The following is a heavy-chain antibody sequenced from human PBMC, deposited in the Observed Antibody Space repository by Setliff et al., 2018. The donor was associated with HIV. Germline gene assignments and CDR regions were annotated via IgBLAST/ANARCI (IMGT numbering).Heavy chain of an antibody. J-gene: IGHJ4*02. CDR3: ARLSPPDDYGDLGGIDY. V-gene: IGHV3-48*03. CDR2: ISGSGSTI. D-gene: IGHD4-17*01. CDR1: EFTFSSYE. Sequence: PGESLKISCEASEFTFSSYEMNWVRQAPGKGLEWVSYISGSGSTIYYADSVKGRFTIFRDNAKNSLYLQLNSLRAEDTAVYYCARLSPPDDYGDLGGIDYWGQGTLVTVSS.